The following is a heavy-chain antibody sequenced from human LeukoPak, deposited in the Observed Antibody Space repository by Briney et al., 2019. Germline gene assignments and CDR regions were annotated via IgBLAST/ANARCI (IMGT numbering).Heavy chain of an antibody. J-gene: IGHJ4*02. D-gene: IGHD3-22*01. V-gene: IGHV1-46*01. CDR1: GYTFTNFY. CDR3: ARSYYYDSSGYHPLID. CDR2: IDPSGGST. Sequence: ASVKVSCKASGYTFTNFYMHWVRQAPGQGPEWMGRIDPSGGSTYYAQKFQGRVTMTRDMSTSTVYMELSSLRSEDTAVYYCARSYYYDSSGYHPLIDWGQGTLVTVSS.